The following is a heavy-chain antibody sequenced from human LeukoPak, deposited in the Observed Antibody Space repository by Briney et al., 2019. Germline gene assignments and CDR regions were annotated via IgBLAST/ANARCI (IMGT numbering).Heavy chain of an antibody. CDR3: AELGITMIGGV. D-gene: IGHD3-10*02. Sequence: PGGSLRLSCAASGFTFSNFAMSWVRQAPGKGLEWVSTISGGGAYTYYADSVKGRFTISRDNSKNTLYLQMNSLRAEDTAVYYCAELGITMIGGVWGKGTTVTISS. V-gene: IGHV3-23*01. CDR1: GFTFSNFA. CDR2: ISGGGAYT. J-gene: IGHJ6*04.